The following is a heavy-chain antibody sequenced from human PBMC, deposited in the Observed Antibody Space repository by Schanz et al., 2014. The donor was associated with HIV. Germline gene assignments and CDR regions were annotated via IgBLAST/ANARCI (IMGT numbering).Heavy chain of an antibody. CDR3: AREDGWFGDIYYFGLDV. D-gene: IGHD3-10*01. V-gene: IGHV3-33*08. CDR1: GFTFSSYG. J-gene: IGHJ6*02. CDR2: TWYDGSNK. Sequence: QVQLVESGGGVVQPGRSLRLSCAASGFTFSSYGMHWVRQAPGKGLEWVAVTWYDGSNKYYADSVKGRFTISRDNSKNTLFLQMNTLRAEDTAVYYCAREDGWFGDIYYFGLDVWGRGTTVTVSS.